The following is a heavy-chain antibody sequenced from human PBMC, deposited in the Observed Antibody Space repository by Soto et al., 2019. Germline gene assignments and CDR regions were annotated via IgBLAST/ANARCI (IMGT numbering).Heavy chain of an antibody. CDR1: GFIFSNFW. CDR3: VRGGSHSFDY. J-gene: IGHJ4*02. CDR2: IKEDGSEK. V-gene: IGHV3-7*05. Sequence: EVHLVESGGGLVQPGGSLRLSCAASGFIFSNFWMSWVRQAPGKGLAWVANIKEDGSEKYHVDSVKGRFTISRDNVKNLMYLQMDSLRAEDTAVYKCVRGGSHSFDYCGQGTLVTVSS. D-gene: IGHD1-26*01.